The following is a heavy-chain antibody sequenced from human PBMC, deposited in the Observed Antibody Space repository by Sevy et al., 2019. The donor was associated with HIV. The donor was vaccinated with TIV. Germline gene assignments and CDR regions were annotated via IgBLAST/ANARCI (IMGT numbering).Heavy chain of an antibody. V-gene: IGHV3-23*01. Sequence: GGSLRLSCAASGFTFSKYSMSWVRQPPGKGLEWVSTLSFGCGEINYADSVKGRFTISRDNSKSSVYLQMNNLRPEDTGVYYCAREGGTKPHDYWGQGTLVTVSS. CDR1: GFTFSKYS. CDR2: LSFGCGEI. CDR3: AREGGTKPHDY. D-gene: IGHD3-16*01. J-gene: IGHJ4*02.